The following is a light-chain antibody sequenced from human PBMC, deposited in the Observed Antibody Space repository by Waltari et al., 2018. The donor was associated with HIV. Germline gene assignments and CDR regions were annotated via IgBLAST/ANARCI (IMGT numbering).Light chain of an antibody. CDR1: QSVGSD. V-gene: IGKV3-15*01. CDR3: QQYYNWLPYT. J-gene: IGKJ2*01. CDR2: GAS. Sequence: EIVMTQSPATLSVSPGERATLSCRASQSVGSDLAWYQQNPGQAPRLVIYGASTRATGIPARFSGSGSGTEFTLTISSLQSADFAVYYCQQYYNWLPYTFGQGTKLEIK.